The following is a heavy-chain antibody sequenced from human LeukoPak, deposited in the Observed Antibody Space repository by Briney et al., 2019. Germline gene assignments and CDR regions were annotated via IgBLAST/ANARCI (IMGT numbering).Heavy chain of an antibody. D-gene: IGHD1-14*01. Sequence: SETLSLTCTVSGGSISSYYWSWIRQPPGKGLEWIGSIYYSGSTYYNPSLKSRVTISVDTSKNQFSLKLSSVTAADTAVYYCTRAPRKAWFDPWGQGTLVTVSS. J-gene: IGHJ5*02. CDR3: TRAPRKAWFDP. CDR1: GGSISSYY. CDR2: IYYSGST. V-gene: IGHV4-39*07.